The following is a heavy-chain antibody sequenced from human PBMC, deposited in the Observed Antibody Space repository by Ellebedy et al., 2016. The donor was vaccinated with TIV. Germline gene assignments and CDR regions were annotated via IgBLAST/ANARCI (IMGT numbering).Heavy chain of an antibody. CDR2: ITSAGDT. J-gene: IGHJ4*02. D-gene: IGHD5-24*01. V-gene: IGHV3-13*01. Sequence: GESLKISCAASGFTFSSYDMHWVRQVTGKGLEWVSGITSAGDTYYLGSVKGRFIISRDSAKNSLYLQMNSLRAEETAVYYCAMATSGFDYWGQGALATVSS. CDR3: AMATSGFDY. CDR1: GFTFSSYD.